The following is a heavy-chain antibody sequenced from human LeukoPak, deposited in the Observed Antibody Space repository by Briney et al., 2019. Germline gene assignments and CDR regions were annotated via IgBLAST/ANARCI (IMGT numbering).Heavy chain of an antibody. V-gene: IGHV1-69*05. J-gene: IGHJ4*02. CDR3: ARDGSTLRFLEWFY. Sequence: ASVKVSCKASGGTFSSYGISWVRQAPGQGLEWMGGIIPIFGAANYAQKFQGRVTITTDESTRTAYMELSSLRSDDTAVYYFARDGSTLRFLEWFYWGQGTLVTVSS. D-gene: IGHD3-3*01. CDR1: GGTFSSYG. CDR2: IIPIFGAA.